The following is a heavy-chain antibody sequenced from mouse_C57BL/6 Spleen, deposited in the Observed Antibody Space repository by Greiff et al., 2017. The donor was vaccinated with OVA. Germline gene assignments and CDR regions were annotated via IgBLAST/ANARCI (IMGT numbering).Heavy chain of an antibody. CDR3: AREREGFDY. V-gene: IGHV1-63*01. CDR2: IYPGGGYT. CDR1: GYTFTNYW. Sequence: VQLMESGAELVRPGTSVKMSCKASGYTFTNYWIGWAKQRPGHGLEWIGDIYPGGGYTNYNEKFKGKATLTADKSSSTAYMQFSSLTSEDSAIYYCAREREGFDYWGQGTTLTVSS. J-gene: IGHJ2*01.